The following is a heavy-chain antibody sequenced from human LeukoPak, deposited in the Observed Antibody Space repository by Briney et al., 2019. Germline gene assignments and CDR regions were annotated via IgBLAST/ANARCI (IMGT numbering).Heavy chain of an antibody. J-gene: IGHJ4*02. D-gene: IGHD2-15*01. Sequence: PGGSLRLSCVASGFTFTTYTMTWVRQAPGKGLECVSTINNNGGDTYYADSVKGRFTISRDNSKNTLYLQMDSLRAEDTAVYYCAKARAGTPWADWCQGTLVTVSS. CDR2: INNNGGDT. CDR3: AKARAGTPWAD. V-gene: IGHV3-23*01. CDR1: GFTFTTYT.